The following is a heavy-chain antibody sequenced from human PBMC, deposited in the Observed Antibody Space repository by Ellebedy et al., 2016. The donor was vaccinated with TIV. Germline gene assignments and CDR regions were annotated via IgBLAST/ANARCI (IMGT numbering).Heavy chain of an antibody. CDR3: AREPALTVTTLTGADY. D-gene: IGHD4-17*01. CDR1: GGSISSSSYY. CDR2: IYYSGST. J-gene: IGHJ4*02. V-gene: IGHV4-39*01. Sequence: MPSETLSLTCTVSGGSISSSSYYWGWIRQPPGKGLEWIGSIYYSGSTYYNPSLKSRVTISVDTSKNQFSLKLSSVTAADTAVYCCAREPALTVTTLTGADYWGQGTLVTVSS.